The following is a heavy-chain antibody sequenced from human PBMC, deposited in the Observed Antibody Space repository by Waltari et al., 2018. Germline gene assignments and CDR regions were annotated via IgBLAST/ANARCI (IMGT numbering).Heavy chain of an antibody. V-gene: IGHV3-7*04. Sequence: EVQLVESGGGLVQPGGSLRLSCAASGFTFSSYWMSWVRQAPGKGLEWVANRKKEGSEKYYVDSVKGRFTISRDNAKNSLYLQMNSLRAEDTAVYYCARATVTPPGDWFDPWGQGTLVTVSS. J-gene: IGHJ5*02. CDR2: RKKEGSEK. CDR3: ARATVTPPGDWFDP. CDR1: GFTFSSYW. D-gene: IGHD4-17*01.